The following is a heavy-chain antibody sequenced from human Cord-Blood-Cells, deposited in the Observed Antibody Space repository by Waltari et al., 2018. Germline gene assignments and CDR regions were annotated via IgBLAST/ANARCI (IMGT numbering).Heavy chain of an antibody. J-gene: IGHJ4*02. CDR3: ARDRARYSEQQLVDY. Sequence: QVQLQESGPGLVKPSETLSLPCAVSGYSISSGYYWGWIRQPPGKGLEWIGSIYHSGSTSYNPSLKSRVTISVDTSKNQFSLKLSSVTAADTAVYYCARDRARYSEQQLVDYWGQGTLVTVSS. CDR2: IYHSGST. V-gene: IGHV4-38-2*02. D-gene: IGHD6-13*01. CDR1: GYSISSGYY.